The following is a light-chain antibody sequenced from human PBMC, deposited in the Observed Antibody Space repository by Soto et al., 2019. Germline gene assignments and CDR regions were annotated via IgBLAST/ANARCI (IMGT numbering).Light chain of an antibody. CDR1: SSDVGAYKY. J-gene: IGLJ3*02. CDR3: FSYTSRNTRL. V-gene: IGLV2-14*01. CDR2: KVT. Sequence: QSALTQPASVSGSPGQSISISCTGTSSDVGAYKYVSWYQQHPGKAPKLIIFKVTNRPSGVSSRFSGSQSSNAASLTISGLQADDEAYYYCFSYTSRNTRLFGGGTKLTVL.